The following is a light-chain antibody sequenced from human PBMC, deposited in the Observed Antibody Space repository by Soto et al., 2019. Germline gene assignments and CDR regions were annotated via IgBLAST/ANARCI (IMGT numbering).Light chain of an antibody. CDR1: QSISTL. J-gene: IGKJ5*01. CDR3: QQYYDWPIT. CDR2: SAS. Sequence: EIVLTQAPATLSLSPGEGATLSCRASQSISTLLAWYKQKPGQAPRLLIYSASTRATGIPDRFSGSGSGADFTLTISSLQSADFAVYDGQQYYDWPITFGQGTRLEI. V-gene: IGKV3-15*01.